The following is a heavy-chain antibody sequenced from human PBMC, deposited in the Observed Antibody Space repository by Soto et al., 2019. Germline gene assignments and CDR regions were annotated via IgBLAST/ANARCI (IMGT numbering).Heavy chain of an antibody. Sequence: PGGSLRLSCAASGFTVSSNYMSWFRQAPGKGLEWVGFIRSKAYGGTTEYAASVKGRFTISRNDSKSSAYLQMNSLKTEDTAVYYCTRANDYGDHKRYYFDYWGQGTLVTVSS. J-gene: IGHJ4*02. CDR2: IRSKAYGGTT. CDR3: TRANDYGDHKRYYFDY. CDR1: GFTVSSNY. D-gene: IGHD4-17*01. V-gene: IGHV3-49*03.